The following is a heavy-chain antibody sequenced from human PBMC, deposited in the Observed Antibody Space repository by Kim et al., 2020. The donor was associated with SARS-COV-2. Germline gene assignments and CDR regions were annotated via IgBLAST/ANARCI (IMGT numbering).Heavy chain of an antibody. CDR3: ASSNCSGGSCYPSY. V-gene: IGHV4-59*01. CDR2: IYYSGST. D-gene: IGHD2-15*01. CDR1: GGSISSYY. Sequence: SETLSLTCTVSGGSISSYYWSWIRQPPGKGLEWIGYIYYSGSTNYNPSLKSRVTISVDTSKNQFSLKLSSVTAADTAVYYCASSNCSGGSCYPSYWGQGTLVTVSS. J-gene: IGHJ4*02.